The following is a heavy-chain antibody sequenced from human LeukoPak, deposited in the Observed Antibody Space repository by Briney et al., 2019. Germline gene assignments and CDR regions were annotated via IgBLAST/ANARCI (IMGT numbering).Heavy chain of an antibody. CDR3: AKDGRDDY. J-gene: IGHJ4*02. CDR1: GFTFSSYG. Sequence: GGSLRLSCAASGFTFSSYGMHWVRQAPGKGLEWVAVISYDGSNKYYADSVKGRFTISRDNSKNTLYLQMNSLRAEDTAVYYCAKDGRDDYWGQGTLVTVSS. V-gene: IGHV3-30*18. CDR2: ISYDGSNK.